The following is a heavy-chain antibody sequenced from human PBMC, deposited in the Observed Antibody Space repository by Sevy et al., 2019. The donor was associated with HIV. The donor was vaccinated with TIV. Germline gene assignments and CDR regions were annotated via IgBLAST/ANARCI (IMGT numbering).Heavy chain of an antibody. J-gene: IGHJ6*02. CDR2: IIPRFGRP. D-gene: IGHD5-12*01. Sequence: ASVKVSCKASGVTFSSYVISWVRQAPGQGLEWLGGIIPRFGRPNYAQKFQGRVTISADESTSTAYMELSSLRSEDTAVYYCVRDQKGQYSAYDGAGYYGMDVWGPGTTVTVSS. CDR3: VRDQKGQYSAYDGAGYYGMDV. V-gene: IGHV1-69*13. CDR1: GVTFSSYV.